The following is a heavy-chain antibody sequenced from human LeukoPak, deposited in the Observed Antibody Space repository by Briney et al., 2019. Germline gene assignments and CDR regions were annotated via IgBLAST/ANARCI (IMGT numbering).Heavy chain of an antibody. J-gene: IGHJ3*02. Sequence: PGASVKVSCKASGYTFTSYGISWVRQAPGQGLEWMGWISAYNGNTNYAQKLQGRVTMTTDTSTSTAYMELRSLRSDDTAVYYCASSTYYDFWSGYAFGIWGQGTMVTVSS. CDR1: GYTFTSYG. CDR2: ISAYNGNT. V-gene: IGHV1-18*01. CDR3: ASSTYYDFWSGYAFGI. D-gene: IGHD3-3*01.